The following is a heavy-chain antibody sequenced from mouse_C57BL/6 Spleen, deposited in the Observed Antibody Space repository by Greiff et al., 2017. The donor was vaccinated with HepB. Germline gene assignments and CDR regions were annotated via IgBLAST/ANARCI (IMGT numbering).Heavy chain of an antibody. Sequence: EVMLVESEGGLVQPGSSMKLSCTASGFTFSDYYMAWVRHVPEKGLEWVANINYDGSSTYYLDSLKSRFIISRDNAKNILYLQMSSLKSEDTATYYCARDRDSGLDYWGQGTTLTVSS. D-gene: IGHD3-2*02. CDR3: ARDRDSGLDY. CDR2: INYDGSST. J-gene: IGHJ2*01. V-gene: IGHV5-16*01. CDR1: GFTFSDYY.